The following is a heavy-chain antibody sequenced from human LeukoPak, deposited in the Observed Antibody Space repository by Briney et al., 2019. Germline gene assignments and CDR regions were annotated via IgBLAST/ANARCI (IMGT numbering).Heavy chain of an antibody. D-gene: IGHD5-18*01. CDR2: INCSGTT. CDR3: ATTYSYTSGGYDY. Sequence: GSLRLSCAASGFTFSDYYMSWIRQAPGKGLEWIGSINCSGTTYYNPSLKSRVTISVDTSKNQFSLKVSSVTAADTAVYYCATTYSYTSGGYDYWGQGTLVTVSS. V-gene: IGHV4-59*05. J-gene: IGHJ4*02. CDR1: GFTFSDYY.